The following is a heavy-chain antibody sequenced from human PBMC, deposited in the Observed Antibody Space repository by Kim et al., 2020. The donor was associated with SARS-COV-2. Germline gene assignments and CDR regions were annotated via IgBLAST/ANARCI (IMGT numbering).Heavy chain of an antibody. V-gene: IGHV5-10-1*01. J-gene: IGHJ4*02. D-gene: IGHD3-10*01. CDR3: TSGADYDN. CDR1: AYNFANYW. Sequence: GESLKISCKSSAYNFANYWITWVRQMPGKGLAWMGRIDPRDSYTTYSPDFQGHVSISADKSISTAYLQWSSLRTSDTAMYFCTSGADYDNWGQGTLVTVSS. CDR2: IDPRDSYT.